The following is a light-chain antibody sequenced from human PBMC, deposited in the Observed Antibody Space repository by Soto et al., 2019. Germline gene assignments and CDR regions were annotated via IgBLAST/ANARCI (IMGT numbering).Light chain of an antibody. CDR2: DAS. J-gene: IGKJ3*01. CDR1: QDISNY. CDR3: QQYDNLPPRT. V-gene: IGKV1-33*01. Sequence: DIQMTQSPSSLSASVGDRVTITCQASQDISNYLNWYQQKPGKAPKLLIYDASNLETGVPSRFTGSGSGTDFTFTISRLQPEDIATYYCQQYDNLPPRTFGPGTKVDIK.